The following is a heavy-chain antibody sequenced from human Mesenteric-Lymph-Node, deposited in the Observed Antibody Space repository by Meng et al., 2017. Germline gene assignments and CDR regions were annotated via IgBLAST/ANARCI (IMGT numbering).Heavy chain of an antibody. CDR3: ARGQMSAFDI. CDR1: GDSLFSNNVA. Sequence: SCAISGDSLFSNNVAWNWIRQSPSRGLEWLGRTYYMSKWNYDYALSVKSRVTIDLDTSKNQFSLQLISVTPEDTAVYYCARGQMSAFDIWGQGTMVTVSS. V-gene: IGHV6-1*01. CDR2: TYYMSKWNY. J-gene: IGHJ3*02.